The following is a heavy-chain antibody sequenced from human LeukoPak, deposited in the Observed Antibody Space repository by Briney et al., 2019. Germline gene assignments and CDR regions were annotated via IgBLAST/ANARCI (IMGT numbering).Heavy chain of an antibody. J-gene: IGHJ4*02. Sequence: SVKVSCKASGGTFSSYAISWVRQAPGQGLEWMGGIIPIFGTANYAQKFQGRVTITTDESTNTAYMELSSLRSEDTAVYYCARNKEYSYGFDYWGQGTLVTVSS. CDR2: IIPIFGTA. D-gene: IGHD5-18*01. V-gene: IGHV1-69*05. CDR3: ARNKEYSYGFDY. CDR1: GGTFSSYA.